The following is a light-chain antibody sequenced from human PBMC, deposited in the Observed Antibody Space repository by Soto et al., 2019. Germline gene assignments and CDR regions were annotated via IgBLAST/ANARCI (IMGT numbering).Light chain of an antibody. CDR2: AAS. V-gene: IGKV1-39*01. CDR1: QNIGYY. CDR3: QQSYNTPRT. J-gene: IGKJ1*01. Sequence: DIQMTQSPSSLSASVGDRVTITCRTSQNIGYYLNWFQQKPGKAPKLLIYAASSLQSGVPSRFSGRGSGTDFTLTISSLQPEDFAAYYCQQSYNTPRTFGQGTKVEIK.